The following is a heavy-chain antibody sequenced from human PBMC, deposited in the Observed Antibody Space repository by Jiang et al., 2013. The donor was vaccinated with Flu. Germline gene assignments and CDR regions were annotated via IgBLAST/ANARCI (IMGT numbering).Heavy chain of an antibody. CDR1: GDSVSSKSVA. Sequence: QTLLLTCAISGDSVSSKSVAWNWIRQSPSRGLEWLGRTYYRSKWYNDYAVSVKSRITINPDTSKNQFSLQLNSVTPEDTAVYYCARNSFLQYTLYFDCWGQGTLVTVSS. D-gene: IGHD2-2*02. V-gene: IGHV6-1*01. CDR3: ARNSFLQYTLYFDC. CDR2: TYYRSKWYN. J-gene: IGHJ4*02.